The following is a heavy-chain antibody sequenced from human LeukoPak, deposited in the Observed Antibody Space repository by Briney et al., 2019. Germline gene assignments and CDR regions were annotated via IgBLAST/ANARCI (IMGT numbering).Heavy chain of an antibody. J-gene: IGHJ4*02. CDR2: TYSRSKWFN. Sequence: SQTLSLTCAISGDSFSSKSASWNWLRQSPSRGLEWLGRTYSRSKWFNDYAVSVKSLITINPDTSKNQFSLHLTSVTPDDTAVYYCARGTGSLDYWGQGTLVTVSS. CDR1: GDSFSSKSAS. V-gene: IGHV6-1*01. CDR3: ARGTGSLDY. D-gene: IGHD1-26*01.